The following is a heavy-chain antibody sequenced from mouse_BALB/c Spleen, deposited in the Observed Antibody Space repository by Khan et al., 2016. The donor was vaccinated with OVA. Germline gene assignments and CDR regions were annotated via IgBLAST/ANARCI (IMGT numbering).Heavy chain of an antibody. CDR3: AKGVWSYYYTLDY. Sequence: VQLKESGPGLVAPSQNLSITCTVSGFSLSDYGVSWIRQPPGKGLEWLGVIWGGGSTYYNSALKSRLSISKDNSKSQVFLKMSSLQSDDTAMFHCAKGVWSYYYTLDYWGQGTSVTVSS. J-gene: IGHJ4*01. CDR2: IWGGGST. CDR1: GFSLSDYG. V-gene: IGHV2-6-5*01.